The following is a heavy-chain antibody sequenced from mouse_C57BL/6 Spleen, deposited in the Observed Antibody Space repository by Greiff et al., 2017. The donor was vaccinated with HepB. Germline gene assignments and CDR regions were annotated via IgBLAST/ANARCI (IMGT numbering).Heavy chain of an antibody. CDR1: GYAFSSSW. J-gene: IGHJ1*03. V-gene: IGHV1-82*01. D-gene: IGHD2-5*01. Sequence: VQLQQSGPELVKPGASVKISCKASGYAFSSSWMNWVKQRPGKGLEWIGRIYPGDGDTNDNGKFKGKATLTADKSSSTAYMQLSSLTSEDSAVYFCARGGYSNYVHWYFDVWGTGTTVTVSS. CDR2: IYPGDGDT. CDR3: ARGGYSNYVHWYFDV.